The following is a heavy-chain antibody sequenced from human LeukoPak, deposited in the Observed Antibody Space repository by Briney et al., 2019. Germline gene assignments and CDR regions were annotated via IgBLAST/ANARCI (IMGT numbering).Heavy chain of an antibody. CDR2: XSLAGQT. Sequence: SGTLSLTCGVSGXXIXXTNXXXXXXQPPXXGXXWXXEXSLAGQTNYXPSLNGRVTMSLDKSSNQLSLHLTSVTAADTAVYXCARGIYSGRNWFDPWGQGTLVTVSS. V-gene: IGHV4-4*02. D-gene: IGHD4-11*01. CDR1: GXXIXXTNX. CDR3: ARGIYSGRNWFDP. J-gene: IGHJ5*02.